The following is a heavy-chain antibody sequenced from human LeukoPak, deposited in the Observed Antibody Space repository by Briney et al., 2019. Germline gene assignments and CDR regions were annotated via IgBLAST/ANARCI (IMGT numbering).Heavy chain of an antibody. J-gene: IGHJ4*02. V-gene: IGHV3-23*01. D-gene: IGHD3-10*01. Sequence: AGGSLRLSCAASGFTFSSYAMSWVRQAPGKGLEWVSAISGSGGSTYYADSAKGRFTISRDNSKNTLYLQMNSLRAEDTAVYYCAKSLWFGELFSVSPPQPGYWGQGTLVTVSS. CDR3: AKSLWFGELFSVSPPQPGY. CDR1: GFTFSSYA. CDR2: ISGSGGST.